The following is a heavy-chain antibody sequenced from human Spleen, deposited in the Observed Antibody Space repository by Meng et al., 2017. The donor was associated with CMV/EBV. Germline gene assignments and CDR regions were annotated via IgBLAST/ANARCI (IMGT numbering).Heavy chain of an antibody. CDR3: ARADFWSGYSNDY. J-gene: IGHJ4*02. CDR2: IIPILGIA. CDR1: GYTFTGYY. Sequence: SVKVSCKASGYTFTGYYMHWVRQAPGQGLEWMGWIIPILGIANYAQKFQGRVTITADKSTSTAYMELSSLRSEDTAVYYCARADFWSGYSNDYWGQGTLVTVSS. D-gene: IGHD3-3*01. V-gene: IGHV1-69*10.